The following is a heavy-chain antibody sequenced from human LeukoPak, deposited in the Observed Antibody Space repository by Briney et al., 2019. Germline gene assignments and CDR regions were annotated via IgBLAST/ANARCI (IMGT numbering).Heavy chain of an antibody. CDR2: IYYSGGT. D-gene: IGHD1-14*01. Sequence: SETLSLTCTVSGDSISRGGYYWTWIRQRPGRGLEWVGYIYYSGGTSYNPSLQSRLTISVDTSKKQFSLKVDSVTAADTAVYYCARTDRSTGFHYWGQGTLVTVSS. CDR1: GDSISRGGYY. J-gene: IGHJ4*02. V-gene: IGHV4-31*03. CDR3: ARTDRSTGFHY.